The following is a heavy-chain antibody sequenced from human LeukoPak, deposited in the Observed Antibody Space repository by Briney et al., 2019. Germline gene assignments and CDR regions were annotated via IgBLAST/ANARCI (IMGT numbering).Heavy chain of an antibody. CDR3: ARAPYYYDSSGYSVGDAFDI. CDR1: GGSISSGDYY. Sequence: SKTLSLTCTVSGGSISSGDYYWSWIRQPPGKGLEWIGYVYYSGSTYYNPSLKSRVTISVDTSKNQFSLKLSSVTAADTAVYYCARAPYYYDSSGYSVGDAFDIWGQGTMVTVSS. CDR2: VYYSGST. D-gene: IGHD3-22*01. V-gene: IGHV4-30-4*01. J-gene: IGHJ3*02.